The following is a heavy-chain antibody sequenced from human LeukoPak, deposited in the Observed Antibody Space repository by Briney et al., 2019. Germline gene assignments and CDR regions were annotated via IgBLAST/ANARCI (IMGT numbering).Heavy chain of an antibody. D-gene: IGHD6-13*01. CDR3: ARAGISWHNWFDP. J-gene: IGHJ5*02. CDR1: GFTFNNYA. CDR2: ISGSGGST. Sequence: PGGSLRLSCAASGFTFNNYAMNWVRQAPGKGLEWVSVISGSGGSTYYADSVKGRFTISRDNSKNTLYLQMISLRAEDTAVYFCARAGISWHNWFDPWGQGTLVTVSS. V-gene: IGHV3-23*01.